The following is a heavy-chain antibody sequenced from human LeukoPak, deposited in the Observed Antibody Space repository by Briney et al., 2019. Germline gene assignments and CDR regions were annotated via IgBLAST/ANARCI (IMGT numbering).Heavy chain of an antibody. Sequence: PSETLSLTCAVYGGSFSSYYWSWIRQPAGKGLEWIGRIYTSGSTNYNPSLKSRVTMSVDTSKNQFSLKLSSVTAADTAVYYCARDRYYDSSGYFYWYFDLWGRGTLVTVSS. CDR2: IYTSGST. CDR3: ARDRYYDSSGYFYWYFDL. CDR1: GGSFSSYY. J-gene: IGHJ2*01. D-gene: IGHD3-22*01. V-gene: IGHV4-4*07.